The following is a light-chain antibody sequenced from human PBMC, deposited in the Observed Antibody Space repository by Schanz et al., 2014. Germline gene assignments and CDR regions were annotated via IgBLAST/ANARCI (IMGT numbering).Light chain of an antibody. CDR1: SSNIGTNA. J-gene: IGLJ2*01. CDR2: RNN. Sequence: QSVLTQSPSASGTPGQRVTISCSGSSSNIGTNAVSWYQQLPGTAPKLFIYRNNQRPSGVPDRFSGSKSGNTASLTVSGLQAEDEADYYCCSYAGSSTSVVFGGGTKVTVL. V-gene: IGLV1-44*01. CDR3: CSYAGSSTSVV.